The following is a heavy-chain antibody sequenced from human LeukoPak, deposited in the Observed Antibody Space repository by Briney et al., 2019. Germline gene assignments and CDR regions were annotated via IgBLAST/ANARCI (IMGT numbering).Heavy chain of an antibody. V-gene: IGHV4-39*01. J-gene: IGHJ4*02. Sequence: PSEALSLTCTVSGDSVNSFYYWGWIRPPPGKGLEWIASVYYNGRTYTNPSLKSRVTISVDTSKNHFSLKLDSVTAADTAVYYCARQGSSGWSHFDHWGQGTLVTVSS. CDR3: ARQGSSGWSHFDH. CDR2: VYYNGRT. CDR1: GDSVNSFYY. D-gene: IGHD6-19*01.